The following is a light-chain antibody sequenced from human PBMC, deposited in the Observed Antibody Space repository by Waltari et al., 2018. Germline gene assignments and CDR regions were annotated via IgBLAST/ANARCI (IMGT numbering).Light chain of an antibody. Sequence: QSALTQPASVSGSPGQSITISCTGTSSDVGGSNYVSWYQPHPGKAPKLMCYDVSKRPSGVSNRFSGSKSGNSASLTISGLQAEDEADYYCSSYTSSSSWVFGGGTKLTVL. CDR1: SSDVGGSNY. CDR3: SSYTSSSSWV. J-gene: IGLJ3*02. V-gene: IGLV2-14*01. CDR2: DVS.